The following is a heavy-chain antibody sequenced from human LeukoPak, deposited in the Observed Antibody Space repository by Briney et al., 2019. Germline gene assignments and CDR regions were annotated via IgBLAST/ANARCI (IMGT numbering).Heavy chain of an antibody. CDR3: ARDSGSYFDY. J-gene: IGHJ4*02. D-gene: IGHD1-26*01. V-gene: IGHV4-31*03. Sequence: SETLSLTCTVSGGSISSGGYYWSWIRQHPGKGLEWIGYIYYSGSTYYNPSLKSRVTISVDTSKNQFSLRLSSVTAADTAVYYCARDSGSYFDYWGQGTLVTVSS. CDR2: IYYSGST. CDR1: GGSISSGGYY.